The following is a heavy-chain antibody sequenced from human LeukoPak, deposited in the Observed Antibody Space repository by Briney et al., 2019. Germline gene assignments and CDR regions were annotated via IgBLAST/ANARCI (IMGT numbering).Heavy chain of an antibody. CDR2: IRYDGSNK. V-gene: IGHV3-30*02. CDR1: GFTFSSYG. Sequence: GGSLRLSCAASGFTFSSYGMHWVRQAPGKGLEWVAFIRYDGSNKYYADSVKGRFTISRDNYKNTLYLQMNSLRAEDTAVYYCAKDIYSNYGFSPWFDPWGQGTLVTVSS. CDR3: AKDIYSNYGFSPWFDP. D-gene: IGHD4-11*01. J-gene: IGHJ5*02.